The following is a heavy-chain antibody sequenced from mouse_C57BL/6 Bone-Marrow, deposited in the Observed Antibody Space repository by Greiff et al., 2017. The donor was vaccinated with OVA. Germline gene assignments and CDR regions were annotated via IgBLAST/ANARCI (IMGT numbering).Heavy chain of an antibody. J-gene: IGHJ3*01. Sequence: EVKLVESEGGLVQPGSSMKLSCTASGFTFSDYYMAWVRQVPEKGLEWVANINYDGSSTYYLDSLKSRFIISRDNAKNILYLQMSSLKSEDTATYYCARAGLYYDYGFAYWGQGTLVTVSA. CDR3: ARAGLYYDYGFAY. CDR1: GFTFSDYY. D-gene: IGHD2-4*01. V-gene: IGHV5-16*01. CDR2: INYDGSST.